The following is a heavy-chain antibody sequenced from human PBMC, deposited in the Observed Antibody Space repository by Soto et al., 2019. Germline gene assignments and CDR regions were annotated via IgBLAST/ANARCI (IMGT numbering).Heavy chain of an antibody. Sequence: QVQLQESGPGLVKPSETLSLTCTVSGGSVSSVNYYWSWIRQPPGKVLEWIGHIYFSGNTNFNPYRQSRVTLSVDTSMNQFSLRLSSVNAADTAVYFCAREFFYESSGYYYVHAFDIWGQGTMVTVSS. V-gene: IGHV4-61*01. CDR3: AREFFYESSGYYYVHAFDI. J-gene: IGHJ3*02. CDR1: GGSVSSVNYY. CDR2: IYFSGNT. D-gene: IGHD3-22*01.